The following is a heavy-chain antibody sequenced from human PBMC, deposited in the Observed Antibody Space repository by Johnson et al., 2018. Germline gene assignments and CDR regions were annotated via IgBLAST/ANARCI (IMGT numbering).Heavy chain of an antibody. CDR1: GFTFSSYA. CDR3: ARDSCAYSSSCQKVTFDI. V-gene: IGHV3-30-3*01. Sequence: VQLVESGGGVVQPGRSXRLSCAASGFTFSSYAMHWVRQAPGKGLEWVAVISYDGSNKYYADSVKGRFTISRDNSKNTLCLQMNNLRAEDTAVYYCARDSCAYSSSCQKVTFDIWGQGTMVTVSS. CDR2: ISYDGSNK. D-gene: IGHD6-13*01. J-gene: IGHJ3*02.